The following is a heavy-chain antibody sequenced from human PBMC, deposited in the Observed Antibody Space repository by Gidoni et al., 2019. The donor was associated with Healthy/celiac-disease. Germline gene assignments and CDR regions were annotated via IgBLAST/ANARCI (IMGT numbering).Heavy chain of an antibody. D-gene: IGHD6-6*01. CDR1: GYTFTSYD. J-gene: IGHJ4*02. CDR3: ARPRRSSYYFDY. V-gene: IGHV1-8*01. CDR2: MNPNSGNT. Sequence: QVQLVQSGAEVKKPGASVKVSCKASGYTFTSYDINWVRQATGQGLEWMGWMNPNSGNTGYAQKFKGRVTMTRNTSISTAYMELSSLRSEDTAVYYCARPRRSSYYFDYWGQGTLVTVSS.